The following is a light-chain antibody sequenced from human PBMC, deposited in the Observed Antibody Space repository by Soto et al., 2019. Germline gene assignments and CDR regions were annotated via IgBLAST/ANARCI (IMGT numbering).Light chain of an antibody. CDR1: SGHSTYA. CDR2: LNSDGSH. CDR3: QTWGV. V-gene: IGLV4-69*01. J-gene: IGLJ1*01. Sequence: QLVLTQSPSASASLGASVKLTCTLSSGHSTYAIAWHQQQPEKGPRYLMRLNSDGSHSKGDGIPDRFSGSSSGAERYLTISSLQSEDEADYYCQTWGVFGTGTKVTVL.